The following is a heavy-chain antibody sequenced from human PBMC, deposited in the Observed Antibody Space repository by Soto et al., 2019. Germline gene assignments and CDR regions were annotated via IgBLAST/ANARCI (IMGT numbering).Heavy chain of an antibody. CDR3: AREGGPGFGELLV. J-gene: IGHJ4*02. CDR2: ISDSGGYI. Sequence: EVQLVESGGGLVKPGGSLRLSCAASGFTFSSYSMDWVRQAPGKGLEWVSSISDSGGYIYYADSLKGRFTISRANAKNSLFLQMDSLRVEDTAVDYCAREGGPGFGELLVWGQGALVTVSS. D-gene: IGHD3-10*01. V-gene: IGHV3-21*02. CDR1: GFTFSSYS.